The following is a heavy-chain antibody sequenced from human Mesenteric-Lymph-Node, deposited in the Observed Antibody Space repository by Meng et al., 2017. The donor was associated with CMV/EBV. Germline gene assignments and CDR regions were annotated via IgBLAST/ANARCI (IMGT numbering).Heavy chain of an antibody. V-gene: IGHV3-7*01. CDR2: IKQEGSEK. CDR3: ARDNRMVVDYYYYGMDV. D-gene: IGHD2-15*01. J-gene: IGHJ6*02. Sequence: LRLSCAASGFTFSNYWMSWVRQAPGKGLEWVANIKQEGSEKYYVDSVKGRFTISRDNAKNSLYLQMNSLRAEDTAVYYCARDNRMVVDYYYYGMDVWGQGTTVTVSS. CDR1: GFTFSNYW.